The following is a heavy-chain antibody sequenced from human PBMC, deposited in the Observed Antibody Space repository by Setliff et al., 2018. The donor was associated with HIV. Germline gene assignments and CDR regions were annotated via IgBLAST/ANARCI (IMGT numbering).Heavy chain of an antibody. CDR3: ASRPYSYDYSGRVFDF. J-gene: IGHJ4*02. CDR2: IYYSGTT. CDR1: GASIRTGSYY. Sequence: PSETLSLTCTVSGASIRTGSYYWGWIRQPPGKGLEWIGTIYYSGTTYCNPSVKSRVTISVDTSKNQFSLNLTSVTATDTAVYYCASRPYSYDYSGRVFDFWGQGALVTVSS. D-gene: IGHD3-22*01. V-gene: IGHV4-39*01.